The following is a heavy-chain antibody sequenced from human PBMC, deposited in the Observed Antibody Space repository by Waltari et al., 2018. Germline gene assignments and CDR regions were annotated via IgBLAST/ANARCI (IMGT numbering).Heavy chain of an antibody. CDR2: SIPIFGTA. Sequence: QVQLVQSGAEVKKPGSSVKVSCKASGGTFSSYAISWVRQAPGQGLEWMGGSIPIFGTANYAQKFQGRVTMTADESTSTAYMELSSLRSEDTAVYYCARDLGAAAGSYYYYYGIDVWGQGTTVTVSS. CDR1: GGTFSSYA. CDR3: ARDLGAAAGSYYYYYGIDV. J-gene: IGHJ6*02. V-gene: IGHV1-69*13. D-gene: IGHD6-13*01.